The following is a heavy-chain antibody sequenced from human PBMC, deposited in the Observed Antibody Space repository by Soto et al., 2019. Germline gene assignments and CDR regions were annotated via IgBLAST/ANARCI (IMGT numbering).Heavy chain of an antibody. D-gene: IGHD2-8*01. CDR2: INPSGGST. CDR3: GRDGCETKNDRFDP. Sequence: QVQLVQSGAEVKKPGASVKVSCKASGYTFTSYYMHWVRQAPGQGLEWMGIINPSGGSTSYAQKFQVRVTVPRDTSGSTVCMEVGSLRSEDTAVYSWGRDGCETKNDRFDPWGQGTLVTVSS. J-gene: IGHJ5*02. V-gene: IGHV1-46*03. CDR1: GYTFTSYY.